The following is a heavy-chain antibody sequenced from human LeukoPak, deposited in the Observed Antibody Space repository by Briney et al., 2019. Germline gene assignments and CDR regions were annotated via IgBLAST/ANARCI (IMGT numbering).Heavy chain of an antibody. Sequence: GGSLRLSCAVSGFTFSSYTVHWVRQAPGKGLEYVSAITSNGGSTYYANSVKGRFTISRDNSKNTLYLQMGSLRVEGMAVYYCARSRGLDLHYYYYMDVWGKGTTVTVFS. CDR2: ITSNGGST. D-gene: IGHD3-10*01. CDR1: GFTFSSYT. V-gene: IGHV3-64*01. CDR3: ARSRGLDLHYYYYMDV. J-gene: IGHJ6*03.